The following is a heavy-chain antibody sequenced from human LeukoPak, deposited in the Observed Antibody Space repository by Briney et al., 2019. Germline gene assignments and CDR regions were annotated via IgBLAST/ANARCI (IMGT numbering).Heavy chain of an antibody. D-gene: IGHD3-16*01. CDR2: ISGSGGST. V-gene: IGHV3-23*01. CDR3: AKDFGWPREYYFDY. CDR1: GFTFSSYA. J-gene: IGHJ4*02. Sequence: GGSLRLSCAASGFTFSSYAMSWVRQAPGKGLEWVLAISGSGGSTYYADSVKGRFTISRDNSKNTLYLQMNSLRAEDTAVYYCAKDFGWPREYYFDYWGQGSLVTVSS.